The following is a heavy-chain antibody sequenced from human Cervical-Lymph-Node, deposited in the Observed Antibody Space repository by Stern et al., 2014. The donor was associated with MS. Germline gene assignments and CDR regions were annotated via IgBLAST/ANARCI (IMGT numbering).Heavy chain of an antibody. D-gene: IGHD6-19*01. CDR3: ARDRWGIAVAGEYFDY. J-gene: IGHJ4*02. CDR1: GYTFTDFG. Sequence: QVQLVQSGAEVKKPGASVKVSCKASGYTFTDFGFSWVRQAPGQGLEWMGWITPYNGNTNYAQKLQGRITMTTDTSTSTAYMELRSLRSDDTAVYYCARDRWGIAVAGEYFDYWGQGTLVTVSS. V-gene: IGHV1-18*01. CDR2: ITPYNGNT.